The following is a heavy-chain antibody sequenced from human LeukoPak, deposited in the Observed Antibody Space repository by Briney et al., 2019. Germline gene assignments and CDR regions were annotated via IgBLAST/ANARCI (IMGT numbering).Heavy chain of an antibody. CDR1: GFTFSSYA. CDR3: AKDGTHTPDY. J-gene: IGHJ4*02. V-gene: IGHV3-43*02. CDR2: ITRDGGST. Sequence: GRSLRLSCAASGFTFSSYAMHWVRQAPGKGLEWVSLITRDGGSTYYADSVKGRFTISRDNSKNSLYLQMNSLRAEDTALYYCAKDGTHTPDYWGQGTLVTVSS.